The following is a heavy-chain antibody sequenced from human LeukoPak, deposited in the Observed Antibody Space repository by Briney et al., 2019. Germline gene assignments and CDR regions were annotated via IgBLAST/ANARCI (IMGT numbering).Heavy chain of an antibody. V-gene: IGHV3-53*01. J-gene: IGHJ4*02. CDR3: AREAHSSWSEYYFDY. CDR2: IYSGGRT. D-gene: IGHD6-13*01. CDR1: GFTVSSDY. Sequence: PGGSLRLSCAASGFTVSSDYMNWVRQAPGKGLEWVSVIYSGGRTYYADSVKGRFTISRDNSKNTLYLQMNSLRVEDTAVYYCAREAHSSWSEYYFDYWGQGTLVTVSS.